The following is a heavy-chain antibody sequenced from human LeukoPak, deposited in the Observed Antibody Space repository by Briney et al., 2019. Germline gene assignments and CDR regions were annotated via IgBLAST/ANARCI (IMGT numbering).Heavy chain of an antibody. CDR3: ARGIGGSVVVPAAIVGYYYYMDV. CDR2: IYYSGST. J-gene: IGHJ6*03. Sequence: SETLSLTCTVSGGSISSSSYYWGWIRQPPGKGLEWIGSIYYSGSTYYNPSLKSRVTISVDTSKNQYSLKLSSVTAADTAVYYCARGIGGSVVVPAAIVGYYYYMDVWGKGT. CDR1: GGSISSSSYY. V-gene: IGHV4-39*07. D-gene: IGHD2-2*01.